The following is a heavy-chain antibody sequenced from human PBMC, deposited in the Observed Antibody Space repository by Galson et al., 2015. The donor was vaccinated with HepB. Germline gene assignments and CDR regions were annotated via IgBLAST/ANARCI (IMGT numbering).Heavy chain of an antibody. CDR3: ARLAGSGNYYSPVDY. V-gene: IGHV5-51*01. J-gene: IGHJ4*02. D-gene: IGHD3-10*01. CDR2: VYPGNSDA. CDR1: GYTFTNYW. Sequence: QSGAEVKKPGESLKIACEGSGYTFTNYWIGWVRQMPGKGLEWMGIVYPGNSDAKYSPSFQGQVTISADKSISTAFLQWSSLKASDTAMYYCARLAGSGNYYSPVDYWGQGTLVTVSS.